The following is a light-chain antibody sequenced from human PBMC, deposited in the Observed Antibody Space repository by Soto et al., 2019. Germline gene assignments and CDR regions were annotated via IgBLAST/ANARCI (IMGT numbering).Light chain of an antibody. CDR3: SSYTSSSTGV. Sequence: QSVLTQPASVSGSPGQSITISCTGTSSDVGGYNYVSWYQQHPGKAPKLMIYDVSNRPSGVSNRFSGSKSGNTASLTISGLQAEDEADYYCSSYTSSSTGVFGTGTRSPT. V-gene: IGLV2-14*01. J-gene: IGLJ1*01. CDR1: SSDVGGYNY. CDR2: DVS.